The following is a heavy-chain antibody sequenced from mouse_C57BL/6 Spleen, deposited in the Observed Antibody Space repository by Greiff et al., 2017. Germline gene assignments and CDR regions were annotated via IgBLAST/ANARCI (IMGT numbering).Heavy chain of an antibody. D-gene: IGHD3-2*02. J-gene: IGHJ3*01. Sequence: QVQLQQPGAELVKPGASVKLSCKASGYTFTSYWMHWVKQRPGRGLEWIGRIDPSSGGTKYNEKFKSKATLTVDKPSSTAYMQLSSLTSEHSAVYYGERNSASYSAWLAYGGQGPLVTVSA. CDR3: ERNSASYSAWLAY. CDR1: GYTFTSYW. CDR2: IDPSSGGT. V-gene: IGHV1-72*01.